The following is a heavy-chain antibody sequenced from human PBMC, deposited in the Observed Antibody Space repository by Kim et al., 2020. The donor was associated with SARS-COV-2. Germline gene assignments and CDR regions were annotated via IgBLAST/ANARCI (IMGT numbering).Heavy chain of an antibody. Sequence: GGSLRLSCAASGFTFSSYGMHWVRQAPGKGLEWVAVIWYDGSNKYYADSVEGRFTISRDNSKNTLYLQMNSLRAEDTAVYYCARDNGAGYDYVWGSYRHLTYYYYGMDVWGQGTTVTVSS. V-gene: IGHV3-33*08. CDR3: ARDNGAGYDYVWGSYRHLTYYYYGMDV. CDR1: GFTFSSYG. D-gene: IGHD3-16*02. J-gene: IGHJ6*02. CDR2: IWYDGSNK.